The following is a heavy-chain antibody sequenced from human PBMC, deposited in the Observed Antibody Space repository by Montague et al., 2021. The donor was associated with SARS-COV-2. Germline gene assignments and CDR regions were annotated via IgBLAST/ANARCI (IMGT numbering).Heavy chain of an antibody. Sequence: SLRLSCAASGFTFSSYAMHWVRQAPGKGLEWVAVISYDGSNKYYADSVKGRFAISRDNSKNTLYLQMNSLRAEDTAVYYCARGDGYNSPFDYWGQGTLVTVSS. CDR3: ARGDGYNSPFDY. J-gene: IGHJ4*02. V-gene: IGHV3-30*09. CDR1: GFTFSSYA. CDR2: ISYDGSNK. D-gene: IGHD5-24*01.